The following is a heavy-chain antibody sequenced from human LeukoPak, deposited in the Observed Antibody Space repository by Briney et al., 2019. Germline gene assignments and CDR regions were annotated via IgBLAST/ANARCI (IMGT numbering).Heavy chain of an antibody. CDR1: GYTFTSYY. D-gene: IGHD2-15*01. Sequence: GASVKVSCKTSGYTFTSYYIRWVRQAPGQGLEWVGILNPTDDSRTYAPKFQGRVTMTRDMSTNSVSLDLSSLRSEDTAVYYCARGSARVAVTSEFFRHWGQGTLVTVSS. J-gene: IGHJ1*01. V-gene: IGHV1-46*01. CDR2: LNPTDDSR. CDR3: ARGSARVAVTSEFFRH.